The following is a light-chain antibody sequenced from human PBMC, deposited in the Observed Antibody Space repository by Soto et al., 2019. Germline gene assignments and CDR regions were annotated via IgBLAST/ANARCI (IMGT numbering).Light chain of an antibody. CDR2: LNSDGSH. J-gene: IGLJ2*01. CDR1: SGHSSYA. Sequence: QPVLTQSPSASASLGASVKLTCTLSSGHSSYAIAWHQQQPEKGPWYLMKLNSDGSHSKGDGIPDRFSGSSSGAERYLTISSLQSEDEADYYCQTWGTVVFGGGTKLTVL. V-gene: IGLV4-69*01. CDR3: QTWGTVV.